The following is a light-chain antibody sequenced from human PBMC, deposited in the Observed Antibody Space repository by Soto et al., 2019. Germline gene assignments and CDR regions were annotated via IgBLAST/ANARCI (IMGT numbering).Light chain of an antibody. CDR2: SND. Sequence: QSVLTQPPSASGTPGQRVTISCSGRSSNIGGNGVNWYQQLPGTAPKLLIYSNDQRPSGVPHRFSGSKSGTSASLVIRGLQSEDEADYYCAAWDDILNGYVFGDGTKLTVL. CDR3: AAWDDILNGYV. V-gene: IGLV1-44*01. J-gene: IGLJ1*01. CDR1: SSNIGGNG.